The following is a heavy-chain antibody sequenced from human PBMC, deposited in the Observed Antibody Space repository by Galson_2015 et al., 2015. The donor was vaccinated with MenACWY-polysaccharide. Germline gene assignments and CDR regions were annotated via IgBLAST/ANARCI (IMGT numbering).Heavy chain of an antibody. J-gene: IGHJ6*02. CDR1: GFTFSSDG. V-gene: IGHV3-30*18. D-gene: IGHD4-17*01. CDR3: AKTVTTGYNYYYHGMDV. CDR2: ISYDGSNK. Sequence: SLRLSCAASGFTFSSDGMHWVRQAPGKGLEWVAVISYDGSNKYYADSVKGRFTISRDNSKNTLYLQMNSLRAEDTAVYYCAKTVTTGYNYYYHGMDVRGQGTTVTVSS.